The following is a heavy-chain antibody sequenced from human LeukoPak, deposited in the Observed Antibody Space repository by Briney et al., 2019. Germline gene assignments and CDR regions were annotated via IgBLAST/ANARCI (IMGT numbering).Heavy chain of an antibody. CDR1: GFTFSSYE. CDR2: ISSSGSTL. D-gene: IGHD3-10*01. CDR3: ARATYYYGSGSYYRGVDY. J-gene: IGHJ4*02. Sequence: GGSLRLSCAASGFTFSSYEMNWVRQAPGKGLEWVSYISSSGSTLYYADSVKGRFTISRDNAKNTLYLQMNSLRAEDTAVYYCARATYYYGSGSYYRGVDYWGQGTLVTVSS. V-gene: IGHV3-48*03.